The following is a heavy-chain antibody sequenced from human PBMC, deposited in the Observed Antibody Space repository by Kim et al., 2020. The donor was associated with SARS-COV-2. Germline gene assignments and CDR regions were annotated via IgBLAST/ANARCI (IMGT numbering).Heavy chain of an antibody. Sequence: SETLSLTCAVYGGSFSGYYWSWIRQPPRKGLEWIGEIIHSGNTDYNPSLKIRVTMSVDTSKNQFSLKLSPGTAAATAASYCSRAYQLLPGGWCDPWGQVT. CDR3: SRAYQLLPGGWCDP. CDR1: GGSFSGYY. CDR2: IIHSGNT. D-gene: IGHD2-2*01. J-gene: IGHJ5*02. V-gene: IGHV4-34*12.